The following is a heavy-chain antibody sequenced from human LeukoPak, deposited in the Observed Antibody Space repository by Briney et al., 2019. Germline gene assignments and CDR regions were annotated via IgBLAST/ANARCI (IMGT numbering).Heavy chain of an antibody. Sequence: GGSLRLSRAASGFTFSSYAMSWVRQAPGKGLEWVSAISGSGGSTYYADSVKGRFTISRDNSKNTLYLQMNSLRAEDTAVYYCATRSSGSYRYLDYWGQGTLVTVSS. J-gene: IGHJ4*02. CDR1: GFTFSSYA. V-gene: IGHV3-23*01. D-gene: IGHD1-26*01. CDR3: ATRSSGSYRYLDY. CDR2: ISGSGGST.